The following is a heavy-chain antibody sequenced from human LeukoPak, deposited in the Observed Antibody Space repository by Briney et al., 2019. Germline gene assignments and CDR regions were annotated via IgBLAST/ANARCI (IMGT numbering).Heavy chain of an antibody. D-gene: IGHD3-22*01. Sequence: LSLTCAVSGGSISSGGYSWSWVRQAPGKGLEWVSAISGSGGSTYYADSVKGRFAISRDNSKNTLYLQMNSLRAEDTAVYYCAKEGMDDSSGTIDYWGQGTLVTVSS. J-gene: IGHJ4*02. CDR3: AKEGMDDSSGTIDY. CDR1: GGSISSGGYS. V-gene: IGHV3-23*01. CDR2: ISGSGGST.